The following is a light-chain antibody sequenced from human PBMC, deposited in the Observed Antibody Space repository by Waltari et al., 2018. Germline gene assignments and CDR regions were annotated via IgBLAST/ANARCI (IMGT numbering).Light chain of an antibody. CDR1: SSYIGGYNY. CDR3: SSYAGSTWVV. J-gene: IGLJ2*01. CDR2: EVN. Sequence: QSALTQPPSASGSPGPSVNLSCTGTSSYIGGYNYVSLYQQHPGKAPRLMIYEVNKRPSGVPDRCSGSKSGNTASLTVSGLQAEDEADYFCSSYAGSTWVVFGGGTKLTVL. V-gene: IGLV2-8*01.